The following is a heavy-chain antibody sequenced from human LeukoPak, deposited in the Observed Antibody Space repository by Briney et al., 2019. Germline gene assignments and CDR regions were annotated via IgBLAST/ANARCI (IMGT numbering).Heavy chain of an antibody. J-gene: IGHJ4*02. V-gene: IGHV1-69*13. CDR2: IIPIFGTA. CDR1: GGTFSSYA. Sequence: ASVKVSCKASGGTFSSYAISWVRQAPGQGLEWMGGIIPIFGTANYAQKFQGRVTITADESTSTAYMELSSLRSEDTAVYCCARVLWFGELSHFDYWGQGTLVTVSS. CDR3: ARVLWFGELSHFDY. D-gene: IGHD3-10*01.